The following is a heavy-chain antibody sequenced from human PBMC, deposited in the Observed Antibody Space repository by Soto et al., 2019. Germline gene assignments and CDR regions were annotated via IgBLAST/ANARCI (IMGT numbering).Heavy chain of an antibody. CDR3: ARVSAGYWYFDL. Sequence: QVQLQESGPGLVKPSETLSLTCTVSGGSISSYYWSWIRQPPGKGLEWIGYIYYSGSTNYNPFLKSRGTISVDTSKNQFSLKLNSVTAADTAVYYCARVSAGYWYFDLWGRGTLVTVSS. J-gene: IGHJ2*01. V-gene: IGHV4-59*01. CDR2: IYYSGST. CDR1: GGSISSYY. D-gene: IGHD6-19*01.